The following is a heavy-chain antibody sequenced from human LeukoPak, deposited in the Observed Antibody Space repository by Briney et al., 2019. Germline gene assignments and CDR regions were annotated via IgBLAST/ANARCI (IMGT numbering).Heavy chain of an antibody. CDR2: ISAYNGNT. J-gene: IGHJ4*02. CDR3: ARDVYTGCRPSKCFMPASDY. V-gene: IGHV1-18*01. D-gene: IGHD2-8*01. CDR1: GYTFTSYG. Sequence: ASVKVSCEASGYTFTSYGISWVRQAPGQGLEWMGWISAYNGNTNYAQKLQGRVTMTTDTSTSTAYMELRSLRSDDTAMYYCARDVYTGCRPSKCFMPASDYWGQGTLVTVSS.